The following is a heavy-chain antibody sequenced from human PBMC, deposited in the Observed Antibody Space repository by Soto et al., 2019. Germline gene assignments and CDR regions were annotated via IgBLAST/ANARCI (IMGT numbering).Heavy chain of an antibody. J-gene: IGHJ3*01. CDR2: IHSDGSTT. V-gene: IGHV3-74*01. CDR3: LRGDKGGFDL. CDR1: GFTFNNYW. Sequence: PSGSLRLSCAASGFTFNNYWMHWVRQAPGQGLVWVSHIHSDGSTTTYADSVKGRFTISRDNAKNTLYLQMNSLRAEDTAVYYRLRGDKGGFDLWGQGTTVTVSS. D-gene: IGHD2-21*02.